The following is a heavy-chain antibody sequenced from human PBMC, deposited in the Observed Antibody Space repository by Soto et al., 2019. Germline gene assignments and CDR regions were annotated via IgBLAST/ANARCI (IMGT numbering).Heavy chain of an antibody. CDR3: ARQVTGDYIWGSYQPEYYFDY. CDR1: GGSFSGYY. D-gene: IGHD3-16*02. J-gene: IGHJ4*02. CDR2: INHSGST. Sequence: SETLSLTCAVYGGSFSGYYWSWIRQPPGKGLEWIGEINHSGSTNYNPSLKSRVTISVDTSKNQFSLKLSSVTAADTAVYYCARQVTGDYIWGSYQPEYYFDYWGQGTLVTVSS. V-gene: IGHV4-34*01.